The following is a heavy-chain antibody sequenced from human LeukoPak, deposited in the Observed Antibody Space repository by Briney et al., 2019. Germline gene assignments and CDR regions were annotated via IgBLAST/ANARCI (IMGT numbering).Heavy chain of an antibody. CDR1: GFTFNSYV. V-gene: IGHV3-23*01. J-gene: IGHJ4*02. CDR3: AKGGSGSYLYYFDY. CDR2: ISGSGGST. D-gene: IGHD3-10*01. Sequence: GGSLRLSCAASGFTFNSYVVSWVRQAPGKGLEWVSTISGSGGSTHYADSVRGRFTISRDNSKNTVYLQMSSLRAEDTAMYYCAKGGSGSYLYYFDYWGQGTLVTVSP.